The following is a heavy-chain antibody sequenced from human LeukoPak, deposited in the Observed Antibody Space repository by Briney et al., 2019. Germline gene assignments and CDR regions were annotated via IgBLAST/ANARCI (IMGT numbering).Heavy chain of an antibody. Sequence: PSETLSLTCTVSGGSISSYYWSWIRQPPGKGLELIGYIYYSGSTNYNPSLKSRVTISVDTSKNQFSLKLSSVTAADTAVYYCAREEYSYGRFFDYWGQGTLVTVSS. J-gene: IGHJ4*02. V-gene: IGHV4-59*01. CDR1: GGSISSYY. CDR2: IYYSGST. D-gene: IGHD5-18*01. CDR3: AREEYSYGRFFDY.